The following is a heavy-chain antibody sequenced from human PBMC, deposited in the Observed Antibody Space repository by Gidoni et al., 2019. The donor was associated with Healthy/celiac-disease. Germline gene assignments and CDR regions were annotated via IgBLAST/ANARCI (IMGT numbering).Heavy chain of an antibody. CDR3: AREKAEMAKKNPFDY. CDR2: IYYSGSN. D-gene: IGHD5-12*01. J-gene: IGHJ4*02. CDR1: GGSISSGDYY. Sequence: QVQLQESGPGLVKPSQTLSLTCPVSGGSISSGDYYWSWLRQPPGKGLEWIGYIYYSGSNYYHPALKSRVTISGDTSKNQFSLKLSSGTAAETAVYYWAREKAEMAKKNPFDYWGQGTLVTVSS. V-gene: IGHV4-30-4*01.